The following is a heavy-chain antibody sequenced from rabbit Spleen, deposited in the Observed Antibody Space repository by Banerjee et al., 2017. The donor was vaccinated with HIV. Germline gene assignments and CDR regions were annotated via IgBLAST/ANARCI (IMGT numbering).Heavy chain of an antibody. CDR1: GFSFSNGYV. Sequence: QQQLVESGGGLVKPGTSLTLTCAASGFSFSNGYVMCWVRQAPGKGLEWIGCMYPDGVGSTAYASWAKGRFTISKTSSTTVTLQMTSLTAADTATYFCARGSAAMTMVITGFYLNLWGPGTLVTVS. CDR3: ARGSAAMTMVITGFYLNL. V-gene: IGHV1S45*01. D-gene: IGHD2-1*01. CDR2: MYPDGVGST. J-gene: IGHJ4*01.